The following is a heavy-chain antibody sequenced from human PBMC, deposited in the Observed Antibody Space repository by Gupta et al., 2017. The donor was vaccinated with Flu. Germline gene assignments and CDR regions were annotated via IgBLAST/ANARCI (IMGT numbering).Heavy chain of an antibody. Sequence: GWINPDNGGTTRYAQRLQGRVTMTRDTSISTAYMELRSLGSDDTAVYYCASRPDDGLIYYYDYWGQGTLVTVSS. J-gene: IGHJ4*02. V-gene: IGHV1-2*02. D-gene: IGHD1-1*01. CDR3: ASRPDDGLIYYYDY. CDR2: INPDNGGT.